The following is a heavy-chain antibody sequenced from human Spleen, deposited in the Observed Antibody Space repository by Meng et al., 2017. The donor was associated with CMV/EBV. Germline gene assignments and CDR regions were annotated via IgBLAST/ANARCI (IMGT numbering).Heavy chain of an antibody. Sequence: GESLKISCAASGFTVSSNYMSWVRQAPGKGLEWVSVIYSGGSTYYADSVKGRFTISRDNSKNTLYLQMNSLRAEDTAVYYCARAPRTCSSSSCYYYYGLDVWGQGTTVTVSS. J-gene: IGHJ6*02. CDR2: IYSGGST. CDR3: ARAPRTCSSSSCYYYYGLDV. V-gene: IGHV3-53*01. D-gene: IGHD2-2*01. CDR1: GFTVSSNY.